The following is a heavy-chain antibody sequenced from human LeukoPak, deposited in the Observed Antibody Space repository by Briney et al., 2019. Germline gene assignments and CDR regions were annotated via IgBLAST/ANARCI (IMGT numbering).Heavy chain of an antibody. Sequence: GESLKISCMGSGYSFTSYWIGWVRQMPGKGLEWMGIIYPGDSDTRYSPSFQGQVTISADKSITTAYLQWSSLKASDTAMYYCARGSGYCTNGVCYTGNYFDYWGQGTLVTVSS. D-gene: IGHD2-8*01. CDR1: GYSFTSYW. CDR2: IYPGDSDT. V-gene: IGHV5-51*01. CDR3: ARGSGYCTNGVCYTGNYFDY. J-gene: IGHJ4*02.